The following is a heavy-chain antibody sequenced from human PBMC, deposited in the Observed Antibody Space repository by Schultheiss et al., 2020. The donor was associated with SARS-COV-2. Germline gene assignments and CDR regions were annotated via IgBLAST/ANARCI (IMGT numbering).Heavy chain of an antibody. J-gene: IGHJ6*02. CDR3: ARPDCDYALYGMDV. CDR2: INHSGST. Sequence: SETLSLTCSVSGYSISSGHHWGWIRQPPGKGLEWIGSINHSGSTYYNPSLKSRGTISVDTSKNQFSLKLSSVTAADTAVYYCARPDCDYALYGMDVWGQGTTVTVSS. CDR1: GYSISSGHH. V-gene: IGHV4-38-2*01. D-gene: IGHD4-17*01.